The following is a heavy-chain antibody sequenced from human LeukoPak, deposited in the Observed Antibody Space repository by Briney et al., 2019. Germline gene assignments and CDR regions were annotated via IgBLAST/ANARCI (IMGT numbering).Heavy chain of an antibody. D-gene: IGHD1-1*01. CDR1: GGSFNGYY. V-gene: IGHV4-34*01. Sequence: SETLSLTCAVYGGSFNGYYWSWIRQPPGKGLEWIGEINHSGSTNYNPSLKSRVTISVDTSKNQFSLKLSSVTAADTAVYYCARGSTTGTTHFDYWGQGTLFTVSS. CDR2: INHSGST. CDR3: ARGSTTGTTHFDY. J-gene: IGHJ4*02.